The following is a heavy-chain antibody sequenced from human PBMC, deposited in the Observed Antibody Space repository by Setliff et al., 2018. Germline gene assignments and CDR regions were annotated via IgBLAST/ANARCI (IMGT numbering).Heavy chain of an antibody. CDR1: GLIFTSYS. D-gene: IGHD3-10*01. CDR3: ARNEKNLWFGELLSSFAYYYMDV. Sequence: GGSLRLSCAASGLIFTSYSMNWVSQAPGKGLEWVSSISSSSAYIYYADSVKGRFTISRDNAKNSVYLQMNSLRAEDTAVYYCARNEKNLWFGELLSSFAYYYMDVWGKGTTVTVSS. CDR2: ISSSSAYI. V-gene: IGHV3-21*01. J-gene: IGHJ6*03.